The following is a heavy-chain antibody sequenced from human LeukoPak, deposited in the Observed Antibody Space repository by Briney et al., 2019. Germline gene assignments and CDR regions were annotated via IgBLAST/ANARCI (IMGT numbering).Heavy chain of an antibody. Sequence: PSETLSLTCTVSGGSISSSSYYWGWIRQPPGKGLEWIGSIYYSGSTYYNPSLKSRVTISVDTSKNQFSLKLSSVTAADTAVYYCARENYDYVWGSYRPTHWGQGTLATVSS. CDR2: IYYSGST. V-gene: IGHV4-39*02. J-gene: IGHJ4*02. CDR3: ARENYDYVWGSYRPTH. CDR1: GGSISSSSYY. D-gene: IGHD3-16*02.